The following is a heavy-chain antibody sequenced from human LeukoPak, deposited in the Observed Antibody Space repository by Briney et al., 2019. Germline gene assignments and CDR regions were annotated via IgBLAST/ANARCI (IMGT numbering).Heavy chain of an antibody. V-gene: IGHV1-69*05. CDR2: IIPIFGTA. Sequence: AASVKVSCKASGGTFSSYAISWVRQAPGQGLEWMGGIIPIFGTANYAQEFQGRVTITTDESTSTAYMELSSLRSEDTAVYSCAGNEYYDSSGYYGYWCQGTLVTVSS. J-gene: IGHJ4*02. CDR3: AGNEYYDSSGYYGY. CDR1: GGTFSSYA. D-gene: IGHD3-22*01.